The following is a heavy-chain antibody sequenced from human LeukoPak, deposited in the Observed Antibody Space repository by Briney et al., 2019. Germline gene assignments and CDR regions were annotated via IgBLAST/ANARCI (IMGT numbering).Heavy chain of an antibody. CDR3: ARSGYCSSTSCHTDTKYYYYYYMDV. CDR1: GYSISSGYY. J-gene: IGHJ6*03. Sequence: PSETLSLTCAVSGYSISSGYYWGWIRQPPGKGLEWIGSIYHSGSTYYNPSLKSRVTISVDTSKNQFSLKLSSVTAADTAVYYCARSGYCSSTSCHTDTKYYYYYYMDVWGKGTTVTVSS. D-gene: IGHD2-2*03. CDR2: IYHSGST. V-gene: IGHV4-38-2*01.